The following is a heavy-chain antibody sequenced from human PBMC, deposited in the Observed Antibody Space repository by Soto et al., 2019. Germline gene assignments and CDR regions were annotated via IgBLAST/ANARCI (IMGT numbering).Heavy chain of an antibody. J-gene: IGHJ4*02. Sequence: SLTCAVYGGSFSGYYWSWIRQPPGKGLEWIGEINHSGSTNYNPSLKSRVTISVDTSKNQFSLKLSSVTAADTAVYYCARGSKAAMVTGDSYFDYWGQGTLVTVSS. CDR2: INHSGST. CDR3: ARGSKAAMVTGDSYFDY. CDR1: GGSFSGYY. V-gene: IGHV4-34*01. D-gene: IGHD5-18*01.